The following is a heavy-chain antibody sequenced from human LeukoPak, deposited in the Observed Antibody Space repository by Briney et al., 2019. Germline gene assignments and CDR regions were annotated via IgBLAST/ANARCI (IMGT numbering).Heavy chain of an antibody. D-gene: IGHD3-10*01. CDR1: GFTFSDHA. CDR2: ISDDGNEK. J-gene: IGHJ4*02. V-gene: IGHV3-30-3*01. CDR3: AREEWFGESTYFDS. Sequence: GRSLRLSCAASGFTFSDHAMHWVRQAPGKGLEWVAVISDDGNEKYFGDSVKGRFSISRDNSNNTLYLQMNSLRPEDTAIYYCAREEWFGESTYFDSWGQGTLVTVSS.